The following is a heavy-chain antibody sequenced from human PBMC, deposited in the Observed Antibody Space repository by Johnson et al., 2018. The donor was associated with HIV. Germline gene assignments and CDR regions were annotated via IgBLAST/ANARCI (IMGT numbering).Heavy chain of an antibody. CDR1: GFTFSDYY. CDR3: ARRGNWNYLKSAFDI. CDR2: ISSSGSTM. D-gene: IGHD1-7*01. J-gene: IGHJ3*02. V-gene: IGHV3-11*04. Sequence: QVQLVESGGGLVKPGGSLRLSCAASGFTFSDYYMTWIRQAPGKGLELVSYISSSGSTMYYADSVKGRFTISRDNAKNSLYLQMNSLRAEDTAVYHCARRGNWNYLKSAFDIWGQGTMVTVSS.